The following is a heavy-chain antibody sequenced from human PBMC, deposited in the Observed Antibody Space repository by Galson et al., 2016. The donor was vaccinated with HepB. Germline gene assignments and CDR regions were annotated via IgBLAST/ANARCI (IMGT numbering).Heavy chain of an antibody. CDR1: GGSFKSYA. D-gene: IGHD3-22*01. CDR2: IIPIFGTS. V-gene: IGHV1-69*13. J-gene: IGHJ4*02. Sequence: SVKVSCKASGGSFKSYALGWVRQAPGQGLEWMGEIIPIFGTSRFAHKFQDRITLTADESTGTAYTELSNLRPDDTAVYYCSRPSTTYYYDSGSYYHYWGQGTLVTVSS. CDR3: SRPSTTYYYDSGSYYHY.